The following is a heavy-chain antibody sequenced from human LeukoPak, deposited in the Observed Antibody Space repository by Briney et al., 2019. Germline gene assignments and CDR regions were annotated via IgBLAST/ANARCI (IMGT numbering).Heavy chain of an antibody. D-gene: IGHD3-22*01. Sequence: PSETLSLTXTVSGGSISSYYWSWIRQPAGKGLEWIGRIYTSGSTNYNPSLKSRVAMSVGTSKNQFSLKLSSVTAADTAVYYCARVLTGYYDSSGYNNWFDPWAREPWSPSPQ. CDR2: IYTSGST. CDR1: GGSISSYY. J-gene: IGHJ5*02. CDR3: ARVLTGYYDSSGYNNWFDP. V-gene: IGHV4-4*07.